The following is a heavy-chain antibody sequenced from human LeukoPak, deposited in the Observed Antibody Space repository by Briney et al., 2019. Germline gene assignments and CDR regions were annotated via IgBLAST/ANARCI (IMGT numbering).Heavy chain of an antibody. CDR3: ARDRPEWELPHDY. D-gene: IGHD1-26*01. Sequence: GGSLRLSCAASGFTFSTYWMHWVRQAPGKELVWVSRINSDGSSTNYADSVKGRFTISRDNAKNTLYLQMNSLRAEDTAVYYCARDRPEWELPHDYWGQGTLVTVSS. CDR1: GFTFSTYW. J-gene: IGHJ4*02. CDR2: INSDGSST. V-gene: IGHV3-74*01.